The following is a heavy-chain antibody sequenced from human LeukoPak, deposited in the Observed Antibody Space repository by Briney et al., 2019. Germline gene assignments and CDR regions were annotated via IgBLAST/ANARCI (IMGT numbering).Heavy chain of an antibody. Sequence: ASVKVSCKASGYTFTSYGISWVRQAPGQGLEWMGWISAHDGNTKYAQKFQGRVTMTTDTSTSTAYMELRSLRSDDTAVYYCARTPAYSSSSHFDYWGQGTLVTVSS. CDR1: GYTFTSYG. J-gene: IGHJ4*02. V-gene: IGHV1-18*01. D-gene: IGHD6-6*01. CDR3: ARTPAYSSSSHFDY. CDR2: ISAHDGNT.